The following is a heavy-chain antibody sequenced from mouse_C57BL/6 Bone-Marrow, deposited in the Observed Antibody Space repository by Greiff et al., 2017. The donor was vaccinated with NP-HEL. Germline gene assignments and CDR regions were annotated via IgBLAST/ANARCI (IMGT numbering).Heavy chain of an antibody. CDR3: ARDLLWYLFDY. CDR1: GYTFTSYW. J-gene: IGHJ2*01. CDR2: IDPSDSYT. D-gene: IGHD2-1*01. V-gene: IGHV1-50*01. Sequence: QVQLQQPGAELVKPGASVKLSCKASGYTFTSYWMQWVNQRPGQGLEWIGEIDPSDSYTNYNQKFKGKATLTVDTSSSTAYMQLSSLTSEDSAVYYCARDLLWYLFDYWGQGTTLTVSS.